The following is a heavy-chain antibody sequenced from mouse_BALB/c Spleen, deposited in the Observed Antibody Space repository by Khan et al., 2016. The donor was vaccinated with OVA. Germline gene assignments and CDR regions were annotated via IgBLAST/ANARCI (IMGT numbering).Heavy chain of an antibody. J-gene: IGHJ3*01. V-gene: IGHV1-4*01. CDR1: GYTFTSYT. CDR3: VRDGAYHRNDGWFAY. CDR2: INPSNGYS. Sequence: VQLQQSGAELARPGASVKMSCKASGYTFTSYTIHWIKLRPGQGLEWIGYINPSNGYSKYNQKFKDKVTLTADKSSTTAYMQLSSLTSDDSAVYNCVRDGAYHRNDGWFAYWGLGTLVTVSA. D-gene: IGHD2-14*01.